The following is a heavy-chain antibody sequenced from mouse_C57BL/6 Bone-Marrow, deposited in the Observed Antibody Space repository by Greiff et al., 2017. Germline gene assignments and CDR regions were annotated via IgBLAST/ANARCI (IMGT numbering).Heavy chain of an antibody. CDR2: SRNKANDYTT. D-gene: IGHD4-1*01. Sequence: EVMLVESGGGLVQSGRSLRLSCATSGFTFSDFYMEWVRQAPGKGLEWIAASRNKANDYTTEYSASVKGRFIVSRDTSQSILYLQMNALRAEDTAIYYCARDATGRWDFDVWGTGTTVTVSS. CDR3: ARDATGRWDFDV. CDR1: GFTFSDFY. V-gene: IGHV7-1*01. J-gene: IGHJ1*03.